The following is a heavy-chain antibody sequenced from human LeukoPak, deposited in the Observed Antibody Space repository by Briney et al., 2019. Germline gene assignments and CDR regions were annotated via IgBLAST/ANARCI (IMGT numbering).Heavy chain of an antibody. V-gene: IGHV3-23*01. D-gene: IGHD3-22*01. CDR3: AKSHLGHYYDSSPLGY. J-gene: IGHJ4*02. CDR2: ISGSGGST. CDR1: GFTFSSYA. Sequence: GGSLRLSCAASGFTFSSYAMSWVRQAPGKGLEWVSAISGSGGSTYYADSVKGRFTISRDNSKNTLYLQMNSLRAEDTAVYYCAKSHLGHYYDSSPLGYWGQGTLVTVSS.